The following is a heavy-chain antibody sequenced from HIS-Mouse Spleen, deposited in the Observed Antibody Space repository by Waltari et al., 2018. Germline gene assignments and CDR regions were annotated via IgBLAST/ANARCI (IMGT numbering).Heavy chain of an antibody. CDR3: ARDAGNWGYDKRNDAFDI. J-gene: IGHJ3*02. V-gene: IGHV4-31*03. Sequence: QVHLQESGPGLVKPSQTLSLTCTVSGGSISSGGYYWSWIRQHPGRGLEWIGYIYYRGSNYYNPSVTRRVTISVDTSKNQLSLKLSSVTAADTAVYYCARDAGNWGYDKRNDAFDIWGQGTMVTVSS. CDR1: GGSISSGGYY. CDR2: IYYRGSN. D-gene: IGHD7-27*01.